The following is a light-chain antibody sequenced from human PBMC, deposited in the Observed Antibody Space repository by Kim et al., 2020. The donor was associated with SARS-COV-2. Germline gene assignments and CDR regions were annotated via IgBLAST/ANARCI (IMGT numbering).Light chain of an antibody. CDR1: QSISNW. Sequence: SASVGDRVTITCRASQSISNWLAWYQQKPGKAPKLLIYKASSLESGVPSRFSGSGSGTEFTLTISSLQPDDFATYHCQQYNSYRTFGQGTKVEIK. J-gene: IGKJ1*01. CDR2: KAS. V-gene: IGKV1-5*03. CDR3: QQYNSYRT.